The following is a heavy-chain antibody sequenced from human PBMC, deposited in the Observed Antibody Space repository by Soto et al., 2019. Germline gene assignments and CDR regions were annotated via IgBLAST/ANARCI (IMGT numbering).Heavy chain of an antibody. J-gene: IGHJ6*02. CDR3: ARDRGIILRYFDWLLSDGMNV. D-gene: IGHD3-9*01. Sequence: ASVKVSCKASGYTFTSYAMHWVRQAPGQRLEWMGWINAGNGNTKYPQKFQGRVTITRDTSASTAYMELSSLRSEDTAVYYCARDRGIILRYFDWLLSDGMNVWGQGTTVTVSS. CDR1: GYTFTSYA. V-gene: IGHV1-3*01. CDR2: INAGNGNT.